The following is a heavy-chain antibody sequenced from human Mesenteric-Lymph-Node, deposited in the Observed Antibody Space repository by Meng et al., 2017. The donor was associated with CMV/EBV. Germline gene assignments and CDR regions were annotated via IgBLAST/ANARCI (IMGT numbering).Heavy chain of an antibody. J-gene: IGHJ6*02. CDR1: GYTFTSYG. D-gene: IGHD3-10*01. V-gene: IGHV1-18*01. Sequence: ASVKVSCKASGYTFTSYGISWVRQAPGQGLEWMGWISAYNGNTNYAQKFQGRVTITTDESTSTAYMELSSLRSEDTAVYYCARGYYGSGSYYAPYYYGMDVWGQGTTVTVSS. CDR2: ISAYNGNT. CDR3: ARGYYGSGSYYAPYYYGMDV.